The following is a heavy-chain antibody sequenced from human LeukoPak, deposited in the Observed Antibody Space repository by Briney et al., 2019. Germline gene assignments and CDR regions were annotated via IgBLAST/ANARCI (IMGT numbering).Heavy chain of an antibody. Sequence: SETLSLTCTVSGGSISRGDYYWSWIRQPPGKGLEWIGYIYYSGSTNYNPSLKSRVTISIDTSKNQFSLNLTSVTAADTAVYYCARGGLGGITAYSNYLFDYWGQGTLATVTS. D-gene: IGHD4-11*01. V-gene: IGHV4-30-4*01. J-gene: IGHJ4*02. CDR2: IYYSGST. CDR3: ARGGLGGITAYSNYLFDY. CDR1: GGSISRGDYY.